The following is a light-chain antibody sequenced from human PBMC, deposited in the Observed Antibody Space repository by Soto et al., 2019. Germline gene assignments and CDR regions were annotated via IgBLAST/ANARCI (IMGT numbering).Light chain of an antibody. V-gene: IGKV1-5*03. CDR3: QQYNSYPET. J-gene: IGKJ1*01. CDR1: QSISSW. CDR2: KAS. Sequence: DIQRAQSPSTLAASVVDRVTITGGASQSISSWLAWYQQKPGKAPKLLIYKASSLESGVPSRFSGSGSGTEFTLTISSLQPDDFATYYCQQYNSYPETFGQGTKVDIK.